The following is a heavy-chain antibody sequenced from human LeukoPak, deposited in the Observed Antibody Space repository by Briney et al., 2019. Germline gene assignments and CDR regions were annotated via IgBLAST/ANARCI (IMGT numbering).Heavy chain of an antibody. V-gene: IGHV4-31*03. CDR2: IYYSGST. Sequence: PSETLSLTCTVSGGSIISGGYYWSWIRQHPGKGLEWIGYIYYSGSTYYNPSLKSRVTISADTSKNQYSLNLNSVTAADTAVYYCARARSAAGNFDYWGRGTLVTVSS. CDR3: ARARSAAGNFDY. CDR1: GGSIISGGYY. J-gene: IGHJ4*02. D-gene: IGHD6-19*01.